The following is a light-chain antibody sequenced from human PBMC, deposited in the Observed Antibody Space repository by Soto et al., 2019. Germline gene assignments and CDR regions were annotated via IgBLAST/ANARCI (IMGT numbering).Light chain of an antibody. CDR3: QQYGSSPLT. CDR1: QSVSSSY. Sequence: EIVLTQSPGNLSLSPGERATLSCRASQSVSSSYLAWYQQKPGQAPRLLIYGASSRATGIPDRFSGSGSGTDFILTISRLEPEDFAVYYCQQYGSSPLTFGGGTKVEIK. CDR2: GAS. J-gene: IGKJ4*01. V-gene: IGKV3-20*01.